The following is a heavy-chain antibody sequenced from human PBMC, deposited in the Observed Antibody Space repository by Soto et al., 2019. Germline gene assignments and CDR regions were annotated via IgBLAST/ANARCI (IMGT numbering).Heavy chain of an antibody. D-gene: IGHD3-3*01. CDR1: GFTFSSYS. CDR3: ARDTSPASELLLSYTDYYYGMDV. CDR2: ISSSSSTI. V-gene: IGHV3-48*02. J-gene: IGHJ6*02. Sequence: EVQLVESGGGLVQPGGSLRLSCAASGFTFSSYSMNWVRQAPGKGLEWVSYISSSSSTIYYADSVKGRFTISRDNAKNSRYLQMNSLGDEDTAVYYCARDTSPASELLLSYTDYYYGMDVWGQGTTVTVSS.